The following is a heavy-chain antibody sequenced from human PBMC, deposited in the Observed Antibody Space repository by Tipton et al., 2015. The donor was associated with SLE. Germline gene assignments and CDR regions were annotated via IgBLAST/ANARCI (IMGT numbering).Heavy chain of an antibody. D-gene: IGHD6-13*01. CDR1: GFTFSNYE. V-gene: IGHV3-21*03. J-gene: IGHJ4*02. Sequence: GSLRLSCAASGFTFSNYEMNWVRQAPGKGLEWVSSISSSSSYIYYADSVKGRFTISRDNAKNSLYLQMNSLRAEDTAVYYCARGGYSSSWYVYWGQGTLVTVSS. CDR3: ARGGYSSSWYVY. CDR2: ISSSSSYI.